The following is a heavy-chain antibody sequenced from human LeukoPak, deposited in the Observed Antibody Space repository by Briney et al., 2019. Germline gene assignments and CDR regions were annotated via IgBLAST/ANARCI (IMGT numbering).Heavy chain of an antibody. V-gene: IGHV3-48*02. CDR3: ARDFTNIRGGGYFDN. CDR1: GFTFSSYV. Sequence: QTGGSLRLSCAASGFTFSSYVMSWVRQAPGKGLERVSYISSSGDTMYYADSVNGRFTISRDNAKNSLYLQMNSLRDEDTAVYHCARDFTNIRGGGYFDNWGQGTLVTVSS. D-gene: IGHD2-15*01. CDR2: ISSSGDTM. J-gene: IGHJ4*02.